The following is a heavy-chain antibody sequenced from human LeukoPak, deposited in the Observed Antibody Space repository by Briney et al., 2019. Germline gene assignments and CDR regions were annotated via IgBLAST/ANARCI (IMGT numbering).Heavy chain of an antibody. V-gene: IGHV4-39*01. Sequence: SETLSLTCTVSGGSIDSRSYYWDWIRQAPGKGLEWIGTIYHSGSTEYNPSLKSRVAIFVDTSKNQFSLILHSVAAADMAVYYCARRSEFDNTHYHYFDYWGQGALVTVSS. J-gene: IGHJ4*02. CDR3: ARRSEFDNTHYHYFDY. CDR2: IYHSGST. D-gene: IGHD2-15*01. CDR1: GGSIDSRSYY.